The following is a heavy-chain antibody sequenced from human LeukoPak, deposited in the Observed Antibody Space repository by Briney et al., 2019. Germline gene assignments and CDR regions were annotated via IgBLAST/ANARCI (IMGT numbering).Heavy chain of an antibody. J-gene: IGHJ3*02. CDR3: ARDELERGEDAFVI. CDR1: VGTFTSYT. V-gene: IGHV1-69*04. CDR2: IIAILGIA. Sequence: SVNVSRKSSVGTFTSYTISWVRPAPQQALEWMGRIIAILGIANNTQKFQCRVTITADKSTSTAHMELSSLRSEDTAVYYCARDELERGEDAFVIWGQGTIVTVSS. D-gene: IGHD1-1*01.